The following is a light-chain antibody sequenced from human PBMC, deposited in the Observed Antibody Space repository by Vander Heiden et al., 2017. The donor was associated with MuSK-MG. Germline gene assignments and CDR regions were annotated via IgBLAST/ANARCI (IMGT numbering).Light chain of an antibody. CDR2: AAS. J-gene: IGKJ1*01. Sequence: DIQMTQSPSSLSASVGDRVTITCRASQTISSYLNWYQQKPGKAPKLLIYAASTLQSGVPSRFSGSGSGTDFTLTISSLQPEDFATYFCQQSDSPPQTFGQGTKVXIK. V-gene: IGKV1-39*01. CDR3: QQSDSPPQT. CDR1: QTISSY.